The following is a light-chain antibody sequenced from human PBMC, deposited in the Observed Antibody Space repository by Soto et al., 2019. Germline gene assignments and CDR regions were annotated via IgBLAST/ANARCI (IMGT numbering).Light chain of an antibody. V-gene: IGKV3-15*01. CDR1: ESVSSH. CDR2: GAS. J-gene: IGKJ2*01. CDR3: QHYNNWPHT. Sequence: ERVMTQSPATLSMSPGERATLSCRASESVSSHLAWYQQKPGLAPRLLIYGASTRATGVPARFIGSGSGTEFTLTISSLQSEDFAIYYCQHYNNWPHTFGPGTKLDIK.